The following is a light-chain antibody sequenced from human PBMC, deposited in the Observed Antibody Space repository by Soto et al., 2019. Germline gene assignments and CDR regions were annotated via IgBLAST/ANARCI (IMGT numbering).Light chain of an antibody. CDR3: LQDHSYPRT. J-gene: IGKJ4*01. CDR1: QGIRND. CDR2: AAS. Sequence: AIEMTQSPASLSVYVGERVTITCRASQGIRNDLGWYQQKPGKAPELLIYAASILQTGVPSRFIGSGSGTDFTLTITSLQPEDVAIYYCLQDHSYPRTFGGGTNVEIK. V-gene: IGKV1-6*01.